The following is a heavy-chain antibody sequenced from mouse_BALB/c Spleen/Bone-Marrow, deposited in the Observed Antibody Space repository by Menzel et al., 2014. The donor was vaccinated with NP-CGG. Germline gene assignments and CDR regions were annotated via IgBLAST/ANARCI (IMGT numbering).Heavy chain of an antibody. CDR1: GYTFTNSW. V-gene: IGHV1S130*01. D-gene: IGHD2-14*01. J-gene: IGHJ2*01. CDR2: IHPNSGNS. Sequence: QVQLQQSGSVLVRPGASVKLSCKASGYTFTNSWMHWAKQRPGQGLEWIGEIHPNSGNSNYNEKFKGKATLTVDTSSSTAYVDLSSLTSKDSAVYYDARHHRYAYYCDYWGQGTTLTVSS. CDR3: ARHHRYAYYCDY.